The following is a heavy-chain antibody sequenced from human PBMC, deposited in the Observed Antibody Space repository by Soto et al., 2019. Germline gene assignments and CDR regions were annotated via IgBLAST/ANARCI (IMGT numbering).Heavy chain of an antibody. D-gene: IGHD5-12*01. Sequence: VQLAESGGGVVQPGMSLRLSCAASGFTFSSYGMHWVRQAPGKGLAWVALVWYDGGNKYYADSVKGRFTISRDNSKNPLYLHMNSLRDEDTAVYYCVRAAGGRGNDYVYNYGMDVWGQGKTGSVSS. CDR2: VWYDGGNK. V-gene: IGHV3-33*01. J-gene: IGHJ6*02. CDR1: GFTFSSYG. CDR3: VRAAGGRGNDYVYNYGMDV.